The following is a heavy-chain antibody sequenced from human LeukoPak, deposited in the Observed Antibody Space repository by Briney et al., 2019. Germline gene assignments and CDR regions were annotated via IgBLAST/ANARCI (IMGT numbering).Heavy chain of an antibody. Sequence: ASVKVSCKASGYTFTGYYMHWVRQAPGQGLEWMGRINPNSGGTNYAQKFQGRVTMTRDTSISTAYMELSRLRSDDAAVYYCARDPSYYDSSADLDYWGQGTLVTVSS. D-gene: IGHD3-22*01. CDR1: GYTFTGYY. V-gene: IGHV1-2*06. CDR2: INPNSGGT. CDR3: ARDPSYYDSSADLDY. J-gene: IGHJ4*02.